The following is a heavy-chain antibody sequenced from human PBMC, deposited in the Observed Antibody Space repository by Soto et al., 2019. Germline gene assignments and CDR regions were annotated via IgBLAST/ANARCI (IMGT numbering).Heavy chain of an antibody. V-gene: IGHV1-18*01. D-gene: IGHD3-10*01. CDR2: ISAYNGNT. J-gene: IGHJ5*02. Sequence: ASVEVSCKASGYTFTSYGISWVRQAPGQGLEWMGWISAYNGNTNYAQKLQGRVTMTTDTSTSTAYMELRSLRSDDTAVYYCERRWFGGWFDPWGQGTLVTVSS. CDR3: ERRWFGGWFDP. CDR1: GYTFTSYG.